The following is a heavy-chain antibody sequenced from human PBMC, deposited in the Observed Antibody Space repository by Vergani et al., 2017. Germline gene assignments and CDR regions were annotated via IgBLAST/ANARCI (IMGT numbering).Heavy chain of an antibody. CDR2: IKSKTDGGTT. V-gene: IGHV3-15*01. J-gene: IGHJ6*02. Sequence: EVQLVESGGGLVKPGGSLRLSCAASGFTFSNAWMSWVRQAPGKGLEWVGRIKSKTDGGTTDYAAPVKGRFTISRDDSKNTLYLQMNSLKTEDTAGYYCTTDLVLWFGGGSGGMDVWGQGTTVTVSS. D-gene: IGHD3-10*01. CDR3: TTDLVLWFGGGSGGMDV. CDR1: GFTFSNAW.